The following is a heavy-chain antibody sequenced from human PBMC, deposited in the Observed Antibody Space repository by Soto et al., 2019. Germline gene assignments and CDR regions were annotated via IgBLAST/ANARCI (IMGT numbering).Heavy chain of an antibody. D-gene: IGHD2-21*02. J-gene: IGHJ6*02. Sequence: SETLSLTCTVSGGSISSGDYYWSWIRQPPGKGLEWIGYIHYSGSTYYNPSLKSRVTISVDTSKNQFSLKLSSVTAADTAVYYCAREQYCGGDCPASYYYGMDVWGQGTTVTVSS. CDR3: AREQYCGGDCPASYYYGMDV. CDR2: IHYSGST. V-gene: IGHV4-30-4*01. CDR1: GGSISSGDYY.